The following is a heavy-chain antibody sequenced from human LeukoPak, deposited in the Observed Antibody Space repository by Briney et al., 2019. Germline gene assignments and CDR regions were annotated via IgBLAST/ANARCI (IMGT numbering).Heavy chain of an antibody. CDR2: ISGSGGSK. CDR3: AKVGSQQLVRLLDY. V-gene: IGHV3-23*01. Sequence: GGSLRFSCAASGFTFSSYAMSWVRQAPGKGLEWVSAISGSGGSKYYADSVKGRFTISRDNSKNTLYLQMNSLRAEDTAVYYCAKVGSQQLVRLLDYWGQGTLVTVSS. D-gene: IGHD6-13*01. J-gene: IGHJ4*02. CDR1: GFTFSSYA.